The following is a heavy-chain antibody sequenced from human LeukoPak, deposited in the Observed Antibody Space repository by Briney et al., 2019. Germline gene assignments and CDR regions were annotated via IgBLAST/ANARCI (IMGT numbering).Heavy chain of an antibody. V-gene: IGHV1-8*01. CDR3: ARGDYGHYGAFDI. D-gene: IGHD4-17*01. CDR2: MNPNSGNT. Sequence: ASVKVSCKTSGYSFTSYDINWVRQAAGQGLEWMGWMNPNSGNTGYAQKFQGRVSMTRNTSITTAYMELSSLRSEDTAVYYCARGDYGHYGAFDIWGQGTMVTVSS. CDR1: GYSFTSYD. J-gene: IGHJ3*02.